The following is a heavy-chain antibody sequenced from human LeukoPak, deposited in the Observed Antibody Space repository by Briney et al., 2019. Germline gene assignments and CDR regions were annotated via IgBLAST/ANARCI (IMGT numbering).Heavy chain of an antibody. J-gene: IGHJ4*02. Sequence: AFILVDGGIKIYADSVRGRFTISREISKNTLYLKMTTLRPEDRAVYYCARDQIVGVPVFLDYGGQGTLVTV. CDR2: ILVDGGIK. D-gene: IGHD1-26*01. V-gene: IGHV3-30*01. CDR3: ARDQIVGVPVFLDY.